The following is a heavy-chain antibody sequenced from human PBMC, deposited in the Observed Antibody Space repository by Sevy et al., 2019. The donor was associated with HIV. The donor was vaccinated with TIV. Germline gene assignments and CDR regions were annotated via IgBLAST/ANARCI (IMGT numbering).Heavy chain of an antibody. CDR1: GFTFSRSG. J-gene: IGHJ4*01. Sequence: GGSLRLSCAASGFTFSRSGMHWVRQAPGKGLEWVAVIWYDGSNKYYADSVRGRLTISRDIAKNTLHLQMNSLRAEDTAVYYCARDLEFYDHGDYGPAFMPDFWGHGTLVTVSS. V-gene: IGHV3-33*01. D-gene: IGHD4-17*01. CDR3: ARDLEFYDHGDYGPAFMPDF. CDR2: IWYDGSNK.